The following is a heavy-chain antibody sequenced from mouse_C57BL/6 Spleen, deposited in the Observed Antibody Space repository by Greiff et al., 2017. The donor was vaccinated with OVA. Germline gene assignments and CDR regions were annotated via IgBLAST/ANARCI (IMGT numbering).Heavy chain of an antibody. Sequence: EVKLVESEGGLVQPGSSMKLSCTASGFTFSDYYMAWVRQVPEKGLEWVANINYDGSSTYYLDSLKSRFIISRDNAKNILYLQMSRLKSEDTATYYCARESLYYYGSSWWYFDVWGTGTTVTVSS. CDR3: ARESLYYYGSSWWYFDV. D-gene: IGHD1-1*01. CDR1: GFTFSDYY. CDR2: INYDGSST. J-gene: IGHJ1*03. V-gene: IGHV5-16*01.